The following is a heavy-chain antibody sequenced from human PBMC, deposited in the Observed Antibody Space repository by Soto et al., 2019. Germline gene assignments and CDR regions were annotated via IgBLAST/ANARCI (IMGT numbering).Heavy chain of an antibody. J-gene: IGHJ6*02. Sequence: GESLKISCKGSGYSFTSYWISWVRQMPGKGLEWMGRIDPSDSYTNYSPSFQGHVTISADKSISTAYLQWSGLKASDTAMYYCARLSHQLYCSRTSGYTGTGYYSGLDVWGQGTTDTVSS. CDR2: IDPSDSYT. CDR3: ARLSHQLYCSRTSGYTGTGYYSGLDV. CDR1: GYSFTSYW. V-gene: IGHV5-10-1*01. D-gene: IGHD2-2*02.